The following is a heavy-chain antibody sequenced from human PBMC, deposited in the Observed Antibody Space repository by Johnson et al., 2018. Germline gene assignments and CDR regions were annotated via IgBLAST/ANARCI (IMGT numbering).Heavy chain of an antibody. V-gene: IGHV3-30*18. CDR3: AKGQSYYYGSGSYFRYYYYYMDV. Sequence: VQLVESGGGVVQPGRSLRLSCAASGFTFSSYGMHWVRQAPGKGLEWVAVISYDGSNKYYADPVKGRFTISRDNSKNTLYLQMKSLRAEDTAVYYCAKGQSYYYGSGSYFRYYYYYMDVWGKGTTVTVSS. CDR1: GFTFSSYG. D-gene: IGHD3-10*01. J-gene: IGHJ6*03. CDR2: ISYDGSNK.